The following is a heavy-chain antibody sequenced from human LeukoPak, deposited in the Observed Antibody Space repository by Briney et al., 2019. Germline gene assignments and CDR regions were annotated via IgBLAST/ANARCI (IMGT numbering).Heavy chain of an antibody. V-gene: IGHV3-74*01. CDR1: GFTFSSYW. CDR3: ARVVSRPQDARFDY. CDR2: INSDGSST. D-gene: IGHD2/OR15-2a*01. Sequence: GGSLRLSCAASGFTFSSYWMHWVRQAPGKGLVWVSRINSDGSSTSYADSVKGRFTISRDNAKNTLYLQMNSLRAEDTAVYYCARVVSRPQDARFDYWGQGTLVTVSS. J-gene: IGHJ4*02.